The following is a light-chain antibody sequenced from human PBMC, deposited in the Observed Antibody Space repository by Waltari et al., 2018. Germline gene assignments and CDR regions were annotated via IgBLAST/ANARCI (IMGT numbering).Light chain of an antibody. CDR3: AAWDDSLTVR. CDR1: SSNIGSSF. V-gene: IGLV1-47*01. J-gene: IGLJ3*02. CDR2: RND. Sequence: QSVLTQPPSASGTPGQRVTISCSGSSSNIGSSFVCWYQHLPGTAPKLLIYRNDQRPPGVPYRFCGSRSGTSASLAISGLRSEDEADYYCAAWDDSLTVRFGGGTKLTVL.